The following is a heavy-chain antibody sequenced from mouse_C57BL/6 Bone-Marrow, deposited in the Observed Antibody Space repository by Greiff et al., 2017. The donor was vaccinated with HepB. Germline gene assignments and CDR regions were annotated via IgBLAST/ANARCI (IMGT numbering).Heavy chain of an antibody. CDR3: AREGAYYSNYGWFAY. Sequence: VQLQQSGAELVMPGASVKLSCKASGYTFTSYWMHWVKQRPGQGLEWIGEIDPSDSYTNYNQKFKGKSTLTVDKSSSTAYMQLSSLTSEDSAVYYCAREGAYYSNYGWFAYWGQGTLVTVSA. V-gene: IGHV1-69*01. J-gene: IGHJ3*01. D-gene: IGHD2-5*01. CDR1: GYTFTSYW. CDR2: IDPSDSYT.